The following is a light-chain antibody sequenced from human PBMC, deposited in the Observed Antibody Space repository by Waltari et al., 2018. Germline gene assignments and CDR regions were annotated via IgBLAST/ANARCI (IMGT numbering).Light chain of an antibody. CDR1: KLGAKF. CDR2: QDS. V-gene: IGLV3-1*01. J-gene: IGLJ3*02. CDR3: QAWDSSPQ. Sequence: SYELIQPPSVSVSPGQTGSITCSGEKLGAKFVCWYQQKPGQSPVLVIHQDSKRPSGIPERFSCSNSGNTATLTISGTQARDEADYYCQAWDSSPQFGGGTKLTVL.